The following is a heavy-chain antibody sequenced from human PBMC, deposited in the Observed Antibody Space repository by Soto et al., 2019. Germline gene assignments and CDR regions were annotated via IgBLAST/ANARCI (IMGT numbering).Heavy chain of an antibody. CDR1: GGSMNSGEDY. Sequence: SETLSLTCTVSGGSMNSGEDYWNWIRQNPRKGLEWIGYIYYSGTTYYNPSLKSRATISVDTSKNQVSLKLSSVTAADTAVYYCARGVWVDPTFDSWGQGTRVTVSS. V-gene: IGHV4-31*03. CDR3: ARGVWVDPTFDS. CDR2: IYYSGTT. D-gene: IGHD3-16*01. J-gene: IGHJ4*02.